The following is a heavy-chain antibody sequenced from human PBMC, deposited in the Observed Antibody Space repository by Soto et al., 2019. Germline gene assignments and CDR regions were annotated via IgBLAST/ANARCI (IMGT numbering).Heavy chain of an antibody. CDR1: GYSFTSYW. Sequence: GESLKISCQGFGYSFTSYWIGWVRQMPGKGLEWMCIIHPDDSDIRYSPSFQGQVTISADRSISTTFLQWSSLKASDTAMYYCAIPASSSSWYDRDGWYFVRWGRGTLVAVTS. D-gene: IGHD6-13*01. J-gene: IGHJ2*01. CDR3: AIPASSSSWYDRDGWYFVR. V-gene: IGHV5-51*01. CDR2: IHPDDSDI.